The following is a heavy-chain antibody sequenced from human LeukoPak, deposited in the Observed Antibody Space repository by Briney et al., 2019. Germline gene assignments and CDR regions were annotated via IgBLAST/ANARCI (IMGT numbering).Heavy chain of an antibody. D-gene: IGHD3-3*01. V-gene: IGHV3-7*01. Sequence: PGGSLRLSCAASGFTFSSYWMSWVRQAPGKGLEWVANIKQDGSEKYYVDSVKGRFTISRDNAKNSLYLQMNSLRAEDTAVYYCASITIFGVVPGVFDPWGQGTLVTVSS. CDR1: GFTFSSYW. CDR2: IKQDGSEK. J-gene: IGHJ5*02. CDR3: ASITIFGVVPGVFDP.